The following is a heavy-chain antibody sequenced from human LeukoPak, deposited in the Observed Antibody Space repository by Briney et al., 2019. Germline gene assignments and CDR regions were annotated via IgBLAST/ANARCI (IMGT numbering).Heavy chain of an antibody. CDR3: ARGPMDV. Sequence: PSETLSLTCAVYGGSFSGYYWSWIRQPPGKGLEWIGEINHSGSTNYNPSLKSRVTISVDTSKNQFSLKLSSVTAADTAVYYCARGPMDVWGQGTTVTVSS. CDR2: INHSGST. V-gene: IGHV4-34*01. CDR1: GGSFSGYY. J-gene: IGHJ6*02.